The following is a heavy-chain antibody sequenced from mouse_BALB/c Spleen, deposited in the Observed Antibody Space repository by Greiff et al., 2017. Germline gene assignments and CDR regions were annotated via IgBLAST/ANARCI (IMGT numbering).Heavy chain of an antibody. CDR2: IYPSDSYT. CDR1: GYTFTSYW. D-gene: IGHD2-4*01. Sequence: VQLQQPGAELVRPGASVKLSCKASGYTFTSYWINWVKQRPGQGLEWIGNIYPSDSYTNYNQKFKDKATLTVDKSSSTAYMQLSSPTSEDSAVYYCTRRGDYDDDAMDYWGQGTSVTVSS. CDR3: TRRGDYDDDAMDY. V-gene: IGHV1-69*02. J-gene: IGHJ4*01.